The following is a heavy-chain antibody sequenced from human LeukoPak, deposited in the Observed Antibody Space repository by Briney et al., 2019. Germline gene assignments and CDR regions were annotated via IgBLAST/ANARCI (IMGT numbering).Heavy chain of an antibody. CDR2: ISGSGGFT. Sequence: GGSLRLSCAASGFTFDDYGMSWVRQAPGKGLEWVSAISGSGGFTYYADSVKGRFTISRDNSKNTLYLQMNSLRAEDTAIYYCAKDIVVVPAAMSSYYYMDVWGKGTTVTVSS. D-gene: IGHD2-2*01. CDR1: GFTFDDYG. CDR3: AKDIVVVPAAMSSYYYMDV. J-gene: IGHJ6*03. V-gene: IGHV3-23*01.